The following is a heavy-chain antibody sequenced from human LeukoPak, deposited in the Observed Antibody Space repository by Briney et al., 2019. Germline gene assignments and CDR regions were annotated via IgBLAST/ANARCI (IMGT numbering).Heavy chain of an antibody. Sequence: GGSLRLSCAASGFTFDAYGMSWVRQAPGKGLEWVSDINWNGGSTGYADSVRGRFTISRDNAKNSLYLQMNSLRAEDTAFFYCARASSLSQRAFDIWGQGTMVTVSS. V-gene: IGHV3-20*04. J-gene: IGHJ3*02. CDR1: GFTFDAYG. CDR3: ARASSLSQRAFDI. D-gene: IGHD1-26*01. CDR2: INWNGGST.